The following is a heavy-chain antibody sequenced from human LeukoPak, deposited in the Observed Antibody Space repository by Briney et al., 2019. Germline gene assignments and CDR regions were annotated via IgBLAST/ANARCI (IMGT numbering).Heavy chain of an antibody. D-gene: IGHD6-19*01. J-gene: IGHJ4*02. CDR1: GFTVSSNY. Sequence: GGSLRLSCAAPGFTVSSNYMSWVRQAPGKGLEWVSVIYSGGSTYYADSVKGRFTISRDNSKNTLYLQMNSLRAEDTAVYYCAREVRRIAVAGTFDYWGQGTLVTVSS. CDR3: AREVRRIAVAGTFDY. CDR2: IYSGGST. V-gene: IGHV3-66*01.